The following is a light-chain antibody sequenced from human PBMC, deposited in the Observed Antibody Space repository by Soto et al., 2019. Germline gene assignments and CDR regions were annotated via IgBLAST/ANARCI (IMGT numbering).Light chain of an antibody. V-gene: IGKV3-15*01. CDR2: GAS. CDR1: QSLGTN. Sequence: DIVMTQSPATLSVSPGERATLSCRASQSLGTNLAWFQQKPGQVPRLLIHGASTRATGVPARFSGSGSGTAFTLTINSLQSEDFAVYYCQQYNMWPRTFGQGTKVDIK. CDR3: QQYNMWPRT. J-gene: IGKJ1*01.